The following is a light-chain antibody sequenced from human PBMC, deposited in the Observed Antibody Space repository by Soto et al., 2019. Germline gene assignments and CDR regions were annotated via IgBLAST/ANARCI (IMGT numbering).Light chain of an antibody. J-gene: IGKJ1*01. CDR1: QSISNW. CDR2: RAS. V-gene: IGKV1-5*03. Sequence: DIQMTQSPSALSASVGDRVTIACRASQSISNWLAWYQQKPGKAPKLLIYRASGLEGGVPSRFSGSGSGTEFTLTISSLQPDDFATYYCQQYYSDPWTFGQGTKVEIK. CDR3: QQYYSDPWT.